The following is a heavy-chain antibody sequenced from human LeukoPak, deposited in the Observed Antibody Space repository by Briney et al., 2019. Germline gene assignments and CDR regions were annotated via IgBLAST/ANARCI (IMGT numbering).Heavy chain of an antibody. Sequence: GGCLRPSYAAAAFTFTSYSTSWVRQAPGKGLEWVSSISRSSRYIYYADSVKGRFTISRDNAKNPLYLQMNSLRAEDTAVYYCARDSGPALLWCGELQFHNWFDPWGQGTLVTVSS. CDR2: ISRSSRYI. CDR1: AFTFTSYS. J-gene: IGHJ5*02. CDR3: ARDSGPALLWCGELQFHNWFDP. V-gene: IGHV3-21*01. D-gene: IGHD3-10*01.